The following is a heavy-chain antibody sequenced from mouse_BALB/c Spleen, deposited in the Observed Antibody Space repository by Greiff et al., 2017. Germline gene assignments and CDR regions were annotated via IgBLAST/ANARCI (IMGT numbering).Heavy chain of an antibody. Sequence: VMLVESGGGLVKPGGSLKLSCAASGFTFSDYYMYWVRQTPEKRLEWVATISDGGSYTYYPDSVKGRFTISRDNAKNNLYLQMSSLKSEDTAMYYCARGGLLRPSWFAYWGQGTLVTVSA. CDR3: ARGGLLRPSWFAY. V-gene: IGHV5-4*02. J-gene: IGHJ3*01. D-gene: IGHD1-2*01. CDR2: ISDGGSYT. CDR1: GFTFSDYY.